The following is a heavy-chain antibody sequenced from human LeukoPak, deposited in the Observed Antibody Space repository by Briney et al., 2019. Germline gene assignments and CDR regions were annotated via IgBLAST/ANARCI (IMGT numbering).Heavy chain of an antibody. CDR2: INHSGST. D-gene: IGHD6-13*01. CDR3: ARIYSSNWFLNWFDP. Sequence: SETLSLTCAVYGGSFSGYYWSWIRQPPGKGLEWIGEINHSGSTYYNPSLKSRVTVSVDTSKNQFSLKLNSVTAADTAVYYCARIYSSNWFLNWFDPWGQGTLVTVSS. CDR1: GGSFSGYY. V-gene: IGHV4-34*01. J-gene: IGHJ5*02.